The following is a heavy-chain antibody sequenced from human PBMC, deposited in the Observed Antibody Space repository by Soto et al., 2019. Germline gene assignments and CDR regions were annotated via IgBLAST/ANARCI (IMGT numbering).Heavy chain of an antibody. D-gene: IGHD6-19*01. Sequence: ASVKVSCKASGYTFTSYGISWVRQAPGQGLEWMGWISAYNGNTNYAQKLQGRVTMTTDTPTSTAYMELRSLRSDDTAVYYCARDISLTIAVAGTDAFDIWGQGTMVTVSS. CDR1: GYTFTSYG. J-gene: IGHJ3*02. CDR3: ARDISLTIAVAGTDAFDI. CDR2: ISAYNGNT. V-gene: IGHV1-18*01.